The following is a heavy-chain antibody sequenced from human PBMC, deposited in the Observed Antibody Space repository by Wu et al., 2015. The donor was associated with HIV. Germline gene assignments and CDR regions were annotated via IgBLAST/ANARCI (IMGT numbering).Heavy chain of an antibody. Sequence: QVHLLQSGAEVKKPGSSVRVSCKASGATFKSYALSWVRQAPGQGLEWMGRLIPMYGTANYAQKFQGRVTITADESTNTAYMAVSSLRSDDTAVYYCARDRYYYPSSGPYYFDYWGQGTLVTVSS. V-gene: IGHV1-69*13. D-gene: IGHD3-22*01. CDR1: GATFKSYA. CDR3: ARDRYYYPSSGPYYFDY. J-gene: IGHJ4*02. CDR2: LIPMYGTA.